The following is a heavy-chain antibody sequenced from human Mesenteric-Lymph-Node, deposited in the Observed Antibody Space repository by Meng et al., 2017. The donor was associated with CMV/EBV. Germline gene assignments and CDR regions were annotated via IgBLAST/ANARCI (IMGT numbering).Heavy chain of an antibody. D-gene: IGHD3-3*01. CDR3: ARARFEMNWLDT. CDR1: GGSISSASHY. CDR2: MYYSGST. Sequence: SETLSLTCIVSGGSISSASHYWGWIRQPPGKGLEWIGTMYYSGSTYYNPSLKSRVTISVDAYKNQFSLNLSSVTAADTAVYYCARARFEMNWLDTWGQGTLVPSPQ. J-gene: IGHJ5*02. V-gene: IGHV4-39*07.